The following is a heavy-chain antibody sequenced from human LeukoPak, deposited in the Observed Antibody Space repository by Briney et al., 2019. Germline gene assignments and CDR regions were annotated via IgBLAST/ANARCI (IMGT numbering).Heavy chain of an antibody. Sequence: GRSLRLSCAAFGFTFSSYAMHWVRQAPGKGLEWVAVISYDGSNKYYADSVKGRFTISRDNSKNTLYLQMNSLRAEDTAVYYCARDQDCSSTSCYTVLALDYWGQGTLVTVSS. V-gene: IGHV3-30-3*01. J-gene: IGHJ4*02. CDR1: GFTFSSYA. CDR3: ARDQDCSSTSCYTVLALDY. D-gene: IGHD2-2*02. CDR2: ISYDGSNK.